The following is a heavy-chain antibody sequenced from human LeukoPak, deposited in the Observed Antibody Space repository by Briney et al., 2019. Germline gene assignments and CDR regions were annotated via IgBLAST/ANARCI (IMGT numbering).Heavy chain of an antibody. Sequence: SETLSLTCAVYGGSFSGYYWSWIRQPPGKGLEWIGEINHSGSTNYNPSLKSRVTISVDTSKNQFSLKLSSVTAADTAVYYCARHGPHLLRFLEWYAFDIWGQGTMVTVSS. CDR3: ARHGPHLLRFLEWYAFDI. D-gene: IGHD3-3*01. V-gene: IGHV4-34*01. J-gene: IGHJ3*02. CDR1: GGSFSGYY. CDR2: INHSGST.